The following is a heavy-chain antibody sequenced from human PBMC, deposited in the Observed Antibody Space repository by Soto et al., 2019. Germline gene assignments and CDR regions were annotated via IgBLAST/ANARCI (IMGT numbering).Heavy chain of an antibody. Sequence: GASVKVSCKASGGTFSSYAISWVRQAPGQGLEWMGGIIPIFGTANYAQKFQGRVTITADKSTSTAYMELSSLRSEDTAVYYCAREGQLEYYYYGMDVWGQGTTVTVSS. V-gene: IGHV1-69*06. CDR3: AREGQLEYYYYGMDV. CDR2: IIPIFGTA. CDR1: GGTFSSYA. J-gene: IGHJ6*02. D-gene: IGHD6-6*01.